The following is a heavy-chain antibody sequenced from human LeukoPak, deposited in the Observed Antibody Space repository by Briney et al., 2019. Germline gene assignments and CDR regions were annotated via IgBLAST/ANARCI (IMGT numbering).Heavy chain of an antibody. CDR2: MYYGGRT. J-gene: IGHJ4*02. CDR1: GGSISSRSCY. D-gene: IGHD3-22*01. V-gene: IGHV4-39*01. CDR3: ATIKYYDSTQGGDYYDY. Sequence: PSETLSLTCTVSGGSISSRSCYWGWIRQPPGKGLEWIGSMYYGGRTYDNPSLRSRVTISVDTPKNQFSLKLSSVTAADTAVYYCATIKYYDSTQGGDYYDYWGQGTLVTVSS.